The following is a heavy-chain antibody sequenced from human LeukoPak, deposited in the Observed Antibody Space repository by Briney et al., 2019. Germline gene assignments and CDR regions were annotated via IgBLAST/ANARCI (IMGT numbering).Heavy chain of an antibody. Sequence: ASVRVSCKASGYTFTGYYMHWVRQAPGQGLEWMGWINPNSGGTNYAQKFQGRVTMTRDTSISTAYMELSRLRSDDTAVYYCARVSSLTGWFDPWGQGTLVTVSS. CDR1: GYTFTGYY. J-gene: IGHJ5*02. CDR2: INPNSGGT. D-gene: IGHD3-9*01. CDR3: ARVSSLTGWFDP. V-gene: IGHV1-2*02.